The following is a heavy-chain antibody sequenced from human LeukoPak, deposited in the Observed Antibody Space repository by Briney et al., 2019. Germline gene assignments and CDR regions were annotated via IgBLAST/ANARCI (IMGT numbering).Heavy chain of an antibody. Sequence: ASVKVSCKASGYTFTMNGISWVRQAPGQGLEWMGWTSTYNDKTNYAQRLQGRVTMTTDTSTSTAYMELGSLRSDDTAVYYCARMYCSRGSCYPLFYYYALDVWGQGTTVTVSS. CDR2: TSTYNDKT. CDR3: ARMYCSRGSCYPLFYYYALDV. V-gene: IGHV1-18*01. CDR1: GYTFTMNG. J-gene: IGHJ6*02. D-gene: IGHD2-15*01.